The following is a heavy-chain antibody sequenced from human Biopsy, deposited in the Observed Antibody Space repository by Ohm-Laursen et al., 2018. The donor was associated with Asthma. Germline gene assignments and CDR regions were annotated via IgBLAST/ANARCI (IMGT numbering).Heavy chain of an antibody. V-gene: IGHV1-18*04. Sequence: ASVKVSCKASGYIFGLNGMSWVRQRPGQGLEWMGWISDYLENPNYAQKFQGRVNMTYDRSTNTAYMELKSLRTDDTAVYFCARTYCTLNTCYASFDHWGQGTLVAVSS. CDR2: ISDYLENP. CDR1: GYIFGLNG. J-gene: IGHJ4*02. CDR3: ARTYCTLNTCYASFDH. D-gene: IGHD2-2*01.